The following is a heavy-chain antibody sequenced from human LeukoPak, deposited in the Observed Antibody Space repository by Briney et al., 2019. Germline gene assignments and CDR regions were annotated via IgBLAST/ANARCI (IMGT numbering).Heavy chain of an antibody. J-gene: IGHJ5*02. V-gene: IGHV1-69*02. Sequence: GVSVKVSCKAPGGTFSDYSISWVRQAPGQGLEWMGRILPLVGRLHYAQKFQGRFTLTADKSTTTVYMELSSLRSEDTAVYYCVRSGYDYDWFDPWGQGTLVTVSS. CDR2: ILPLVGRL. D-gene: IGHD5-12*01. CDR3: VRSGYDYDWFDP. CDR1: GGTFSDYS.